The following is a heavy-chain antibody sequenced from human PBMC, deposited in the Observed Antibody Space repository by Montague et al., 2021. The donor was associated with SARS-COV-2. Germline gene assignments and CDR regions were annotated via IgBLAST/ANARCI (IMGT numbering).Heavy chain of an antibody. CDR3: ARTGHCSSTSCQGYYYYGMDV. Sequence: SETLSLTCAAYGGSFSGYYWSWIRQPPGKGLEWIGEINHSGSTNYNPSLKSRVTISVDTSKNQFSLKLSSVTAADTAVYYCARTGHCSSTSCQGYYYYGMDVWGQGTTVTVSS. J-gene: IGHJ6*02. D-gene: IGHD2-2*01. CDR1: GGSFSGYY. V-gene: IGHV4-34*01. CDR2: INHSGST.